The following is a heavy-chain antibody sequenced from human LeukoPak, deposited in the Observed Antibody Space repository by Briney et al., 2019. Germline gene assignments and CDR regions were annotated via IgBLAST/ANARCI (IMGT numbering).Heavy chain of an antibody. CDR2: ISSSSSTI. CDR1: GFTFSSYS. Sequence: GGSLRLSCAASGFTFSSYSMNWVRQAPGKGLEWVSYISSSSSTIYYADSVKGRFTISRDNAKNSLYLQMNSLRAEDTAVYYCARFGGSPGSPYYYYMDVWGKGTTVTVSS. J-gene: IGHJ6*03. D-gene: IGHD3-16*01. CDR3: ARFGGSPGSPYYYYMDV. V-gene: IGHV3-48*01.